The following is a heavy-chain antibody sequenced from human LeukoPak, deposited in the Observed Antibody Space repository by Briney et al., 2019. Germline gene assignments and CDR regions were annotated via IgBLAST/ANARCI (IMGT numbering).Heavy chain of an antibody. J-gene: IGHJ4*02. CDR1: GFSFSSYG. Sequence: GGSLRLSCVGSGFSFSSYGMTWVRQAPGKGLEWVANIKQDGSEKYYVDSVKGRFTISRDNAKNSLYLQMNSLRAEDTAVYYCARLLRGVIIKPKRYFDYWGQGTLVTVSS. D-gene: IGHD3-10*01. CDR2: IKQDGSEK. V-gene: IGHV3-7*01. CDR3: ARLLRGVIIKPKRYFDY.